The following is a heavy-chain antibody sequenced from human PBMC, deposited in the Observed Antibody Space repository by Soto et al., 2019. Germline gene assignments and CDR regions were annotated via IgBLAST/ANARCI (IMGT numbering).Heavy chain of an antibody. J-gene: IGHJ6*02. Sequence: AGGSLRLSCAASGFTVSSNYMSWVRQAPGKGLEWVSVIYSGGSTYYADSVKGRFTISRDNSKNTLYLQMNSLRAEDTAVYYCARDRTYYYYGMDVWGQGTTVTVSS. CDR1: GFTVSSNY. CDR3: ARDRTYYYYGMDV. V-gene: IGHV3-53*01. CDR2: IYSGGST.